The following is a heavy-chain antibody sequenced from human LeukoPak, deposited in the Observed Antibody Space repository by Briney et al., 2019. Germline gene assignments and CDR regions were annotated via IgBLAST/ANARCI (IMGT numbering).Heavy chain of an antibody. D-gene: IGHD3-10*01. CDR1: GFTFSSYG. CDR3: ARDYRRFGESNWFDP. V-gene: IGHV3-33*01. Sequence: GGSLRLSCAASGFTFSSYGMHWVRQAPGKGLEWVAVIWYDGSNKYYADSVKGRFTISRDNSKNTLYLQRNSLRAEDTAVYYCARDYRRFGESNWFDPWGQGTLVTVSS. J-gene: IGHJ5*02. CDR2: IWYDGSNK.